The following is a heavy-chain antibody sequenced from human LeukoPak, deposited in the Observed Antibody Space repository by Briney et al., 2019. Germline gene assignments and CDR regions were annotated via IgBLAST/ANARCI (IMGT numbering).Heavy chain of an antibody. CDR3: PRVYSSSKYYFDY. V-gene: IGHV3-23*01. D-gene: IGHD6-6*01. CDR2: ISGSGGST. CDR1: GFTFSSYG. Sequence: PGGSLRLSCAASGFTFSSYGMSWVRQAPGKGLGWVSDISGSGGSTYYADSVKGRFTISRDNSKDTLYLQMNSLRAEDTAVYYCPRVYSSSKYYFDYWGQGTLVTVSS. J-gene: IGHJ4*02.